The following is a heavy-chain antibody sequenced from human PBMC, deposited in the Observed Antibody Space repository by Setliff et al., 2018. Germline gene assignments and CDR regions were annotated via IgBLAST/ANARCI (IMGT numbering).Heavy chain of an antibody. CDR1: GGSISSHY. J-gene: IGHJ4*02. CDR3: VKNPLTMPRSFFEY. Sequence: TSETLSLTCTVSGGSISSHYWNWIRQPAGEGLEWIGRIDISGTTNYNPSLKSRVTMSLDSSKNQFSLNLNSVTAADTAVYYCVKNPLTMPRSFFEYWGRGTLVTVSS. CDR2: IDISGTT. D-gene: IGHD3-3*01. V-gene: IGHV4-4*07.